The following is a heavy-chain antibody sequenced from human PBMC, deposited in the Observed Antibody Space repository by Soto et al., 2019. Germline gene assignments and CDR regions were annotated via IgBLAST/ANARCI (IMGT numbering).Heavy chain of an antibody. CDR1: GGSISSGDYN. Sequence: QLQLQESGPGLVKPSQTLSLTCTVSGGSISSGDYNWSWIRQPPGKGLECVGYVVYSGTTHYNPSLKSRLSISLDTSKNLFSLRLTSVTAADTAVYYCARDNWGLPRDIWGHGTMVTVSS. D-gene: IGHD7-27*01. CDR2: VVYSGTT. CDR3: ARDNWGLPRDI. V-gene: IGHV4-30-4*01. J-gene: IGHJ3*02.